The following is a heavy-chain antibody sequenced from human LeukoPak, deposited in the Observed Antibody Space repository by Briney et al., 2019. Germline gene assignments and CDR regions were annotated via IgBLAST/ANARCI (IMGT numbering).Heavy chain of an antibody. J-gene: IGHJ4*02. V-gene: IGHV3-74*01. CDR2: IRGDGRAT. Sequence: GGSMRLSCAASGFMFTDYWMHWVRQAPGKELVWVARIRGDGRATTYADSVKGRFTISRDNAKNTLYLQMNSLRAEDTAVYYCARDPYSGSDGHNDYWGQGTLVTVSS. D-gene: IGHD1-26*01. CDR3: ARDPYSGSDGHNDY. CDR1: GFMFTDYW.